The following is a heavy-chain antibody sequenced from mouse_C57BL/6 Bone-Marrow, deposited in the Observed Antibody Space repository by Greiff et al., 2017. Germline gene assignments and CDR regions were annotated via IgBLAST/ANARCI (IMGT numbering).Heavy chain of an antibody. Sequence: QVQLQQPGTELVKPGASVKLSCKASGYTFTSYWMHWVKQRPGQGLEWIGNINPSNGVTNYNEKFKSKATLTVDKSSSTAYMQLSSLTSEDSAVYYWARSGMVTTFDYWGQGTTLTVSS. CDR1: GYTFTSYW. J-gene: IGHJ2*01. V-gene: IGHV1-53*01. CDR3: ARSGMVTTFDY. D-gene: IGHD2-2*01. CDR2: INPSNGVT.